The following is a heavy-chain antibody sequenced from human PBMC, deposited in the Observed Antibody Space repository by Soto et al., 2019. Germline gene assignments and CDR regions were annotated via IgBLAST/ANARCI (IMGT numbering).Heavy chain of an antibody. Sequence: PSETLSLTCTVSGGSISGYYWSWIRQPPGKGLENIGYIYYRGSTNYSPSLKSRDNKSVDTSRNLFSLKVNSVNAADTAVYYCARQQLLPYYYALDVWGQGTTVTVSS. D-gene: IGHD6-13*01. CDR3: ARQQLLPYYYALDV. CDR2: IYYRGST. V-gene: IGHV4-59*01. CDR1: GGSISGYY. J-gene: IGHJ6*02.